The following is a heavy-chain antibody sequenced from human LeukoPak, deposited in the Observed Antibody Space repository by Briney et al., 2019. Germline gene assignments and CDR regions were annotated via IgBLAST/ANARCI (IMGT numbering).Heavy chain of an antibody. J-gene: IGHJ4*02. CDR2: IYYSGST. Sequence: SETLSLTCTVSGGSISSGGYYWSWIRQHPGKGLEWIGYIYYSGSTYYNPSLKNRVTISVDTSKNQFSLKLSSVTAADTAVYYCARDIMTTINYWGQGTLVTVSS. CDR1: GGSISSGGYY. D-gene: IGHD5-12*01. V-gene: IGHV4-31*03. CDR3: ARDIMTTINY.